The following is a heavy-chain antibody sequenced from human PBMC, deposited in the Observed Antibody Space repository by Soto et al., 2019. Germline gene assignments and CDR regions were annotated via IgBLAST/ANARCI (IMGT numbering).Heavy chain of an antibody. J-gene: IGHJ5*02. V-gene: IGHV3-7*01. CDR2: IKKDGSEK. CDR3: ARSLFTVANWFDP. CDR1: GFTFSSYW. Sequence: PGGSLRLSCAASGFTFSSYWMTWVRQAPGKGLEWVANIKKDGSEKYYLDSVKGRFTISRDNAKNSLYLQMDSLRAEDTAVYYCARSLFTVANWFDPWGQGTLVTVSS. D-gene: IGHD2-21*01.